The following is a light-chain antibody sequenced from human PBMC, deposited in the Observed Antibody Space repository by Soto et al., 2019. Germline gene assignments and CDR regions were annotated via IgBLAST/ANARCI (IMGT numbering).Light chain of an antibody. CDR3: QSYDRSLSGSV. Sequence: QSVLTQPPSVSGAPGQGVTISCTGSSSNIGAGYDDHWYQQLPGAAPKLLIFGNDNRPSGVPDRFSGSRSGTSASLAITGLQAEDEADYYCQSYDRSLSGSVFGAGTKLTVL. CDR1: SSNIGAGYD. J-gene: IGLJ1*01. CDR2: GND. V-gene: IGLV1-40*01.